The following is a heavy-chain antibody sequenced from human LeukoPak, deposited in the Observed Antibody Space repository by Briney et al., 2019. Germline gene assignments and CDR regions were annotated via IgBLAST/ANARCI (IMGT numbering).Heavy chain of an antibody. J-gene: IGHJ6*02. Sequence: GGPLRLSCAASGFTVSSNYMSWVRQAPGKGLEWVSVIYSGGSTYYADSVKGRFTISRDNSKNTLYLQMNSLRAEDTAVYYCAREGSSWDYYYYGMDVWGQGTTVTVSS. CDR2: IYSGGST. V-gene: IGHV3-53*01. CDR1: GFTVSSNY. D-gene: IGHD6-13*01. CDR3: AREGSSWDYYYYGMDV.